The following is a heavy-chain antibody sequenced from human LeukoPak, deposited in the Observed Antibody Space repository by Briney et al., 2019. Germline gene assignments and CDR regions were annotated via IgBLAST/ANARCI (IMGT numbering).Heavy chain of an antibody. CDR2: ITGTGGST. CDR3: AKDHGTAVAGFYY. V-gene: IGHV3-23*01. J-gene: IGHJ4*02. D-gene: IGHD6-19*01. Sequence: GGSLRLFCAASGFSLSTYGVSWVRQPPGKGLEWVSGITGTGGSTYYADSVKGRFTVSRDTSKNTLYLQMNSLRAEDTAIYYCAKDHGTAVAGFYYWGQGTLVTVSS. CDR1: GFSLSTYG.